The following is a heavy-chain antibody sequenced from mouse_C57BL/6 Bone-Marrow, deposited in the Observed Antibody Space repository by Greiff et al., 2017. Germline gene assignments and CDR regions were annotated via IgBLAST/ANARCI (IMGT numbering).Heavy chain of an antibody. V-gene: IGHV1-54*01. D-gene: IGHD2-5*01. CDR2: INPGSGGT. J-gene: IGHJ4*01. CDR1: GYAFTNYL. CDR3: ARFPYSSNWYAVDY. Sequence: QVQLQQSGAELVRPGTSVKVSCKASGYAFTNYLIEWVKQRPGQGLEWIGVINPGSGGTNYNEKFKGKATLTADKSSSTAYMQLSSLTSEDSAVYFCARFPYSSNWYAVDYWGQGTSVTVSS.